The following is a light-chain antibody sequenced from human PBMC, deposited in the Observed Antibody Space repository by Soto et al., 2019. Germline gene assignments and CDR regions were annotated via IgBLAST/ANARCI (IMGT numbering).Light chain of an antibody. CDR2: AAS. J-gene: IGKJ4*01. Sequence: DIQMTQSPSSLSASVGDRVTITCRASQSISSYLNWYQQKPGKAPKLLIYAASSLQSGVPSRFSGSGSGTDFTLTISSLQPEDFANDYCQQSYSTPHTFGGGTKVEIK. CDR1: QSISSY. CDR3: QQSYSTPHT. V-gene: IGKV1-39*01.